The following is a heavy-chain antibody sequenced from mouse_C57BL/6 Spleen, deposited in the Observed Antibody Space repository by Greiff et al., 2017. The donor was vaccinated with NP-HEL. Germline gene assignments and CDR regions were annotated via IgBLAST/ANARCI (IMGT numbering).Heavy chain of an antibody. CDR2: IYPGDGDT. V-gene: IGHV1-80*01. Sequence: QVQLKQSGAELVKPGASVKISCKASGYAFSSYWMNWVKQRPGKGLEWIGQIYPGDGDTNYNGKFKGKATLTADKSSSTAYMQLSSLTSEDSAVYFCARYNYYGSSYDYAMDYWGQGTSVTVSS. J-gene: IGHJ4*01. D-gene: IGHD1-1*01. CDR1: GYAFSSYW. CDR3: ARYNYYGSSYDYAMDY.